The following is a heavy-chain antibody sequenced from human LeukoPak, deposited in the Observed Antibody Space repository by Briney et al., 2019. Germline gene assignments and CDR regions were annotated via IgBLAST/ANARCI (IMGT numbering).Heavy chain of an antibody. D-gene: IGHD2-15*01. CDR3: ARVYCSGGSCYLDY. CDR1: GFTFSSNS. CDR2: INTGGTNI. Sequence: KPGGSLRLSCAASGFTFSSNSMIWVRQAPGKGLEWASSINTGGTNIYYADSVRGRFTISRDNAKGSLFLQMNSLRVEDTAVYFCARVYCSGGSCYLDYWGQGTLVTVSS. J-gene: IGHJ4*02. V-gene: IGHV3-21*01.